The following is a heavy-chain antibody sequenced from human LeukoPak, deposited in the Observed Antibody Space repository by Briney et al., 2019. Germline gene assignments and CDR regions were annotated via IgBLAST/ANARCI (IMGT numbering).Heavy chain of an antibody. CDR2: INPSGGSQ. Sequence: ASVNVSCKASLYTFTSYFIQGVGQAPGREGDGVGRINPSGGSQSYAQKFQGRVTMTRDTPASTVYMELSSRRYEDTAVYYCARALKYFYYYMDVGGKGNTVPISS. V-gene: IGHV1-46*01. CDR3: ARALKYFYYYMDV. J-gene: IGHJ6*03. CDR1: LYTFTSYF.